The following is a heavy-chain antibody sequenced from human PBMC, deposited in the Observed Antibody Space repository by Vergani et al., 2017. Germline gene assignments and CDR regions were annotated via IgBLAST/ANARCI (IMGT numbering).Heavy chain of an antibody. Sequence: LEESGGGSVKPGGSLRLSCAASGFKFSDHYMSWIRQAPRKGLEWVSHISPGASTVFYTDSVTGRFTVSRDNDNNSLTLDITTLRVANTAVYYCAKIPGMSTTRHYYAMDFWGQGTTVTVSS. CDR3: AKIPGMSTTRHYYAMDF. V-gene: IGHV3-11*04. CDR1: GFKFSDHY. J-gene: IGHJ6*02. CDR2: ISPGASTV. D-gene: IGHD5-24*01.